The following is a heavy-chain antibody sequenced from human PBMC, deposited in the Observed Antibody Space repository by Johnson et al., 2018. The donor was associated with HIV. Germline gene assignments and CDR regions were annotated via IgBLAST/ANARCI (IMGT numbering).Heavy chain of an antibody. Sequence: VQLVESGGGVVQPGRSLRLSCAASGLTFSSYGMHWVRQAPGKGLEWVGRVKSKNDGGTTEYGAPVKGRFTISRDESKNMMYLQMNSLKTEDTAVYYCTTEWEYYYGSGKLDAFDIWGQGTMVTVSS. J-gene: IGHJ3*02. D-gene: IGHD3-10*01. CDR2: VKSKNDGGTT. CDR1: GLTFSSYG. V-gene: IGHV3-15*01. CDR3: TTEWEYYYGSGKLDAFDI.